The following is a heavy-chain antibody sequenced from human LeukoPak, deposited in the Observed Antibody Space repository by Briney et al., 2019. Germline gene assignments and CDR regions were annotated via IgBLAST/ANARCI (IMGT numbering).Heavy chain of an antibody. CDR3: ARDLYSSRTNDAFVI. CDR2: IYHSGTT. Sequence: SETLSLTCTVSDFSISRGYYWGWIRQPPGKGLECIGTIYHSGTTHYSPSLKTRVTISIDTSKNQFSLKLSSVTAADTAVYYCARDLYSSRTNDAFVICGQGTVVTVSS. V-gene: IGHV4-38-2*02. J-gene: IGHJ3*02. D-gene: IGHD6-13*01. CDR1: DFSISRGYY.